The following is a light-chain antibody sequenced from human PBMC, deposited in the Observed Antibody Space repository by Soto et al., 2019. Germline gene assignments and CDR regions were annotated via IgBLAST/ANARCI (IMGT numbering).Light chain of an antibody. Sequence: DIQMTQSPSTLFASVGDRVTITCRASQSVRNWLAWYQQKPGGAPQLLIYDSSTLEPGVPSRFRGSGSGTEFTLTITGLQPDDFPTYYYRDYDCYSPRMFGQVTKVEIK. CDR2: DSS. CDR3: RDYDCYSPRM. CDR1: QSVRNW. J-gene: IGKJ1*01. V-gene: IGKV1-5*01.